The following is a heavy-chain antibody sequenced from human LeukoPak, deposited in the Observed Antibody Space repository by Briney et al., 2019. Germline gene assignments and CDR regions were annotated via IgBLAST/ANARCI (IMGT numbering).Heavy chain of an antibody. CDR2: VYASGYS. J-gene: IGHJ4*02. V-gene: IGHV4-4*07. CDR3: ARDGLYSNGYSYFDY. CDR1: GGSFSDYH. D-gene: IGHD3-22*01. Sequence: SETLSLTCTVSGGSFSDYHWSWIRQPAGKRLEWIGRVYASGYSNYNPSLRSRVTMSLDTSKKQLSLRLSSVTAADTTVYYCARDGLYSNGYSYFDYWGQGTLVTVSP.